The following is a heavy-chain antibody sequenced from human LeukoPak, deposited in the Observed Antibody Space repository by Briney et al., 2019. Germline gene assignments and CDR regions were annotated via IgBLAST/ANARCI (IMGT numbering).Heavy chain of an antibody. CDR1: GGSINNHY. CDR2: IYYSGSP. D-gene: IGHD2-2*01. Sequence: SETLSLTCTVSGGSINNHYWSWIRQPPGKGLEWIGYIYYSGSPNYNPSLKSRVTISVDTSKNQLSLKLTSVTAADTAVYYCARDLGRGYCSSTSCFVPWFDPWGQGTLVTVSS. CDR3: ARDLGRGYCSSTSCFVPWFDP. V-gene: IGHV4-59*11. J-gene: IGHJ5*02.